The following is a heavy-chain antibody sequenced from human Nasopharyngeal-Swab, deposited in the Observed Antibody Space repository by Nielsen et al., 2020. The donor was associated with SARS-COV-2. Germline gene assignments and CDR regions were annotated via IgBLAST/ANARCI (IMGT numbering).Heavy chain of an antibody. D-gene: IGHD6-19*01. CDR3: TTDPQQWLVEYYYYMDV. V-gene: IGHV3-15*01. CDR2: IKSKTDGGTT. J-gene: IGHJ6*03. CDR1: GFTFSNAW. Sequence: GGSLRLSCAASGFTFSNAWMSWVRQAPGNGLEWVGRIKSKTDGGTTDYAAPVKGRFTISRDDSKNTLYLQMNSLKTEDTAVYYCTTDPQQWLVEYYYYMDVWGKGTTVTVSS.